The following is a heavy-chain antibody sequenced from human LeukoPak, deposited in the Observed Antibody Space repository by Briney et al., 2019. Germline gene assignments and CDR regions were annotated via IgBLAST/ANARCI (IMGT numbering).Heavy chain of an antibody. J-gene: IGHJ6*03. D-gene: IGHD4-11*01. V-gene: IGHV1-46*01. CDR3: ASSYSNDYMDV. Sequence: ASVKVSCKASGYTFTSYYMHWVRQAPGQGLEWMGIINPSGGSTSYAQKVQGRVTMTRDMSTSTVYMELSSLRSEDTAVYYCASSYSNDYMDVWGKGTTVTVSS. CDR1: GYTFTSYY. CDR2: INPSGGST.